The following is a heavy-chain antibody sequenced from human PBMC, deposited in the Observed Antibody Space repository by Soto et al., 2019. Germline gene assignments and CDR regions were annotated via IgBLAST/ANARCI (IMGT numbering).Heavy chain of an antibody. V-gene: IGHV3-23*01. D-gene: IGHD3-22*01. CDR1: GFTFSSYA. CDR3: AREKNDYYYDSSGHYTDY. J-gene: IGHJ4*02. Sequence: EVQLLESGGGLVQPGGSLRLSCAASGFTFSSYAMSWVRQAPGKGLEWVSAISSSGSSTYYADSVKGRFTISRDNAKKSLYLQMNSLRAEDTAVYYCAREKNDYYYDSSGHYTDYWGQGTLVTVSS. CDR2: ISSSGSST.